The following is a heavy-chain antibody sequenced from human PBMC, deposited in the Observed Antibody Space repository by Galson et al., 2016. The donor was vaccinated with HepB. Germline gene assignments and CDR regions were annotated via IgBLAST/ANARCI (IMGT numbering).Heavy chain of an antibody. Sequence: SLRLSCATSGFTFSSYGMHWVRQAPGKGLEWVAAIWYHGDNKFYVASVKGRFTISRDNSKNMLYLQMDSLRVEDTAVYYCARDATRAGGYCFDYWGQGTLVTV. D-gene: IGHD1-1*01. V-gene: IGHV3-33*01. CDR3: ARDATRAGGYCFDY. CDR1: GFTFSSYG. CDR2: IWYHGDNK. J-gene: IGHJ4*02.